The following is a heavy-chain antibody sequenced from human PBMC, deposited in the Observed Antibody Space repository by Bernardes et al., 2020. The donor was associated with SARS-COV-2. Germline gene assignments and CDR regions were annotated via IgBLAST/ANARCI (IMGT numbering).Heavy chain of an antibody. D-gene: IGHD3-10*01. CDR2: FSASGYN. V-gene: IGHV4-4*07. Sequence: SETLSLTCTVSGGSISSHYWNWIRQPAGAGLEWIGRFSASGYNSQNPSLKSRVTISGDTAKNQFSLNLYSVTAADTAVYYWARDPFRSSVDIWGQGTTVTVSS. CDR3: ARDPFRSSVDI. J-gene: IGHJ3*02. CDR1: GGSISSHY.